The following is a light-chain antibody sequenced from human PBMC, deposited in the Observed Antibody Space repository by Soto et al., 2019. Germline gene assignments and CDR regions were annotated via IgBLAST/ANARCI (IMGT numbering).Light chain of an antibody. J-gene: IGKJ5*01. CDR1: QTVSRH. CDR2: GAS. CDR3: QQYGSANQNR. Sequence: PDTLWSSTPDTSPVSFMASQTVSRHLAWYQQKPGQAPRLLIFGASSRATGIQDRFSGSGSGTDFTLTISSLEPEDFAMYYCQQYGSANQNRFGQGTRLEI. V-gene: IGKV3-20*01.